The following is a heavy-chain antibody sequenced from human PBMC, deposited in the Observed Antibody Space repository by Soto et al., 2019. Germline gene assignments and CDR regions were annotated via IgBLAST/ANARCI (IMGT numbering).Heavy chain of an antibody. Sequence: QVQLVESGGGVVQPGRSLRLSCAASGFTFSSYAMHWVRQAPGKGLEWVTVISFDGKNEYYADSVKGRFTISRDDSKNTLYLQINSVRAEDTSVYYCARERLPPYCTSGCYPNFDYWGQGTLVTASS. CDR3: ARERLPPYCTSGCYPNFDY. CDR2: ISFDGKNE. V-gene: IGHV3-30*04. J-gene: IGHJ4*02. CDR1: GFTFSSYA. D-gene: IGHD2-8*01.